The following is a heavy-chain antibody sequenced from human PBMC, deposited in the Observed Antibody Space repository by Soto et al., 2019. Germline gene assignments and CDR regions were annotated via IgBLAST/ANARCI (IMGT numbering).Heavy chain of an antibody. V-gene: IGHV3-64*01. CDR3: AGRARPDFYYMGD. D-gene: IGHD6-6*01. CDR2: ISSNGVGT. CDR1: GFTLSGYA. Sequence: EVQLAESGGGLAQPGGSLRLSCAASGFTLSGYAMAWVRQAPGKGLEYVSGISSNGVGTYYANSVQGRFTISRDNSKNTVYLQMGSRSPEDMAVYYCAGRARPDFYYMGDWGKGTTGNVSS. J-gene: IGHJ6*03.